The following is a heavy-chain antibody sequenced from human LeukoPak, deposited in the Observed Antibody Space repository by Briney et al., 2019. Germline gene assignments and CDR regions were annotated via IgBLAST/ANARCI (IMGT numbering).Heavy chain of an antibody. J-gene: IGHJ4*02. CDR2: ICSGGNT. D-gene: IGHD1-1*01. Sequence: SETLSLTCTVSGGSVSSSYYWGWIRQPPGKGLEWIGSICSGGNTCYNPSLKSRVTISADSSKNQFSLELTSVTAADTAVYFCARDGPWKSDCWGQGTLVTVSS. CDR3: ARDGPWKSDC. CDR1: GGSVSSSYY. V-gene: IGHV4-39*02.